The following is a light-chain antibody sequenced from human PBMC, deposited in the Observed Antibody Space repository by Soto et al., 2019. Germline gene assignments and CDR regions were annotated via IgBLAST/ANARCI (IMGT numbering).Light chain of an antibody. J-gene: IGKJ4*01. CDR1: QSISTY. CDR3: QQFDNVPLT. CDR2: AAA. V-gene: IGKV1-39*01. Sequence: DIQMTQSPSSLSASVRDRVTITCRASQSISTYLNWYQQKPGKVPKLLIYAAASLQSGVPSRFSGSGSGTDFTLTISSLQPEDIATYYCQQFDNVPLTFGGGTKVEIK.